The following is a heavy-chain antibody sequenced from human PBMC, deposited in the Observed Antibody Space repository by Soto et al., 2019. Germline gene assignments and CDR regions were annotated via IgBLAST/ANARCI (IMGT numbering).Heavy chain of an antibody. CDR1: GGSISSYY. V-gene: IGHV4-59*01. CDR2: TYYSGST. CDR3: ARVRWKRYAFDI. Sequence: QVQLQESGPGLVKPSETLSLTCTVSGGSISSYYWSWIRQPPGKGLEWIGYTYYSGSTNYNPSLKSRVTISVDTSKNQFSLKLSSVTAADTAVYYCARVRWKRYAFDIWGQGTMVTVAS. D-gene: IGHD1-1*01. J-gene: IGHJ3*02.